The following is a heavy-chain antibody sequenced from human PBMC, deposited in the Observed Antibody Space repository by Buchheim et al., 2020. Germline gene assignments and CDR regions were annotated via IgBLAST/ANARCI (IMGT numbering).Heavy chain of an antibody. CDR1: GFTFRNSW. V-gene: IGHV3-7*01. J-gene: IGHJ4*02. D-gene: IGHD3-10*01. Sequence: EVQLVESGGDLVQPGGSLRLSCGASGFTFRNSWMSWVRQSPGKRLEWVATIKPDGSDEYYVDSVKGRFTISRDNAKNSLYLQFNSLRAEDTAVYFCAREDYFHFEYWGRGTL. CDR2: IKPDGSDE. CDR3: AREDYFHFEY.